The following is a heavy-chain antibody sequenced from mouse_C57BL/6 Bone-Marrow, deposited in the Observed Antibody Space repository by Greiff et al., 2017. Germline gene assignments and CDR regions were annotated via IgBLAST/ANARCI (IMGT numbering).Heavy chain of an antibody. Sequence: QVQLQQPGAELVKPGASVKLSCKASGFTFTSYWMQWVKQRTGQGLEWIGEIDPSDSYTNYTPKFKGKATLTVDPSSSTASMQLSSLTSEDSAVYYCARESGNSFAYWGQGTLVTVSA. V-gene: IGHV1-50*01. D-gene: IGHD1-3*01. CDR1: GFTFTSYW. J-gene: IGHJ3*01. CDR3: ARESGNSFAY. CDR2: IDPSDSYT.